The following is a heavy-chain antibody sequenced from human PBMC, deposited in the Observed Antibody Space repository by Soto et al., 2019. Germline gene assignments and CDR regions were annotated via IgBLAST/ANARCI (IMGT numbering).Heavy chain of an antibody. J-gene: IGHJ5*02. CDR2: INYSGNT. V-gene: IGHV4-39*01. CDR3: ATYGTSSGCLDP. CDR1: GGSISTTTYY. Sequence: QLQLQESGPGLVKPSETLSLTCTVSGGSISTTTYYWGWIRQPPGKGLEWIGVINYSGNTHQNPSLKPRVTMSVDTSKNQFSLKVSSVTAAVTAIYYCATYGTSSGCLDPWGQGTLVSVSS. D-gene: IGHD6-6*01.